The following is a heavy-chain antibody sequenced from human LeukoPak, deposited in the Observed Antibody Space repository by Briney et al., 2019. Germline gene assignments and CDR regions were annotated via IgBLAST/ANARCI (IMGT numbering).Heavy chain of an antibody. CDR1: GYTFTSYY. CDR2: INPSGGST. Sequence: ASVKVSFKASGYTFTSYYMHWVRQAPGQGLEWMGIINPSGGSTSYAQKFQGRVTMTRDTSTSTVYMELSSLRSEDTAVYYCARGPLPAGYSGYDFDYWGQGTLVTVSS. V-gene: IGHV1-46*01. D-gene: IGHD5-12*01. J-gene: IGHJ4*02. CDR3: ARGPLPAGYSGYDFDY.